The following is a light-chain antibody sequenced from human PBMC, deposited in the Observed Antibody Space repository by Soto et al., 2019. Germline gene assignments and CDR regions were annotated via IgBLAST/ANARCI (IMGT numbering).Light chain of an antibody. V-gene: IGKV3-20*01. CDR2: GTS. CDR3: QHFGNSLWP. Sequence: EIVLTQSPGTLSSSPGERATLSCRASQSVASRHLAWYQQRSGQAPRLLIYGTSSRAIHTPDRFRGSGAVTDFTLTISDLEPEDFAVYFCQHFGNSLWPVAQGTKVDSK. CDR1: QSVASRH. J-gene: IGKJ1*01.